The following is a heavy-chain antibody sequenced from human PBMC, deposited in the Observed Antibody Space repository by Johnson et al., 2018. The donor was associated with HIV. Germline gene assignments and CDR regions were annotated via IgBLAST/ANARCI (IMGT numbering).Heavy chain of an antibody. V-gene: IGHV3-20*04. CDR2: INWNGGST. D-gene: IGHD3-22*01. Sequence: VQLVESGGGLVQPGRSLRLTCAASGFTFDDYDMTWVRQPPGKGLEWVSGINWNGGSTGYAESVKGRFTISRDNAKKSLFLEMNSLRPEDTAFYYCARATFYYDLSGYLTRPRAFDMWGQGTMVTVSS. CDR1: GFTFDDYD. J-gene: IGHJ3*02. CDR3: ARATFYYDLSGYLTRPRAFDM.